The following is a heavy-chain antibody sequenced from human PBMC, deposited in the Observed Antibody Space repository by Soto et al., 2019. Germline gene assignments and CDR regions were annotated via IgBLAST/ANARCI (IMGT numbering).Heavy chain of an antibody. CDR3: ARGLYDESSGYYYYYYYMDV. J-gene: IGHJ6*03. D-gene: IGHD3-22*01. V-gene: IGHV4-59*01. CDR1: GGSISSYY. Sequence: SETLSLTCTVSGGSISSYYWSWIRQPPGKGLEWIGYIYYSGSTNYNPSIKSRVTISVDPSENQFSPKLSSVTAADTDVYYCARGLYDESSGYYYYYYYMDVWGKGTTVTVSS. CDR2: IYYSGST.